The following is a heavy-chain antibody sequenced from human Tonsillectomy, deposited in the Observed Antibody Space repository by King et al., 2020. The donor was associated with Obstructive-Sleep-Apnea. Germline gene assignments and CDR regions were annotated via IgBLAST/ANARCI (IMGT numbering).Heavy chain of an antibody. CDR1: GGSISSGGYY. CDR3: ARGAVLSLVRGVTADFDY. CDR2: IYYSGNT. Sequence: VQLQESGPGLVKPSQTLSLTCTVSGGSISSGGYYWSWIRQHPGKGLEWIGYIYYSGNTYYNPSLKSRVTISVDTSKNQFSLKLTSVTAADTAVYYCARGAVLSLVRGVTADFDYWGRGTLVTVSS. V-gene: IGHV4-31*03. D-gene: IGHD3-10*01. J-gene: IGHJ4*02.